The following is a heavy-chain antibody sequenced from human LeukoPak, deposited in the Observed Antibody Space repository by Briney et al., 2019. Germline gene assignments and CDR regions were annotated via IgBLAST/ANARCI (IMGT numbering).Heavy chain of an antibody. Sequence: APVKVSCKSSGYPFIAYYIHWVRQAPGQGLEWMGWINPKSGDTKYAQKFQGRVTMTRDTSISTAHMELSGLRSDDTAVCYCARSQLGDFWGQGTLVTVSS. CDR3: ARSQLGDF. CDR2: INPKSGDT. CDR1: GYPFIAYY. J-gene: IGHJ4*02. V-gene: IGHV1-2*02. D-gene: IGHD7-27*01.